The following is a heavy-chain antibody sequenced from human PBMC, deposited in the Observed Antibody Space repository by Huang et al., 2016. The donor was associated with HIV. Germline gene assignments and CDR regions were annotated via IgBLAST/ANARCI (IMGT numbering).Heavy chain of an antibody. D-gene: IGHD3-9*01. CDR2: NNVANGNT. J-gene: IGHJ6*03. CDR3: ARDPGDILTGYSLGSYYMDV. CDR1: GYTFSQYA. V-gene: IGHV1-3*01. Sequence: QVQLVQSGAEVKKPGASVKVSCKASGYTFSQYAIHWVRQAPGQRLECLGWNNVANGNTKYSQKFQGRVTITRDTSASTAYMELNSLGSEDTGVYYGARDPGDILTGYSLGSYYMDVWGKGTTVTVSS.